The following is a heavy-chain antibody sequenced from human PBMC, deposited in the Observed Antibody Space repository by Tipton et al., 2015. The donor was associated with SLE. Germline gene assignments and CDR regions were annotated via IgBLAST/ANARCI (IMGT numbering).Heavy chain of an antibody. Sequence: LRLSCTVSGGSISSYYWSWIRQPPGKGLEWIGYIYYSGSTNYNPSLKSRVTISVDTSKNQFSLKLSSVAAADTAVYYCARGGTAMPYCYFDLWGRGTLVTVSS. J-gene: IGHJ2*01. V-gene: IGHV4-59*08. D-gene: IGHD5-18*01. CDR2: IYYSGST. CDR1: GGSISSYY. CDR3: ARGGTAMPYCYFDL.